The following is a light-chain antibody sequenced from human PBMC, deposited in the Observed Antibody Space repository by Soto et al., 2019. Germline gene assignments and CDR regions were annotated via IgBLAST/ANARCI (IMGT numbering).Light chain of an antibody. V-gene: IGKV3-15*01. Sequence: EIVMTQSPATLSVSPGERATLSCRASQSISSNLAWYQQKLGQAPRLLIYRASTRATGIPARFSGSGSGTEFTLTNSSLQSEDFALYYCHQYENWPQTFGQGTKVDIK. CDR2: RAS. J-gene: IGKJ1*01. CDR3: HQYENWPQT. CDR1: QSISSN.